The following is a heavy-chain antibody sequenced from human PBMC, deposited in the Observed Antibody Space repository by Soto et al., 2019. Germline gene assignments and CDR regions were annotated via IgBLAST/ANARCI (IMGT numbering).Heavy chain of an antibody. CDR2: IWYDGSNK. CDR1: GFTFSSYG. J-gene: IGHJ6*02. D-gene: IGHD3-9*01. CDR3: AKDEWLRYFDWLLSPDYYGMDV. Sequence: GGSLRLSCAASGFTFSSYGMHWVRQAPGKGLEWVAVIWYDGSNKYYADSVKGRFTISRDNSKNTLYLQMNSLRAEDTAVYYCAKDEWLRYFDWLLSPDYYGMDVWGQGTTVTVSS. V-gene: IGHV3-30*02.